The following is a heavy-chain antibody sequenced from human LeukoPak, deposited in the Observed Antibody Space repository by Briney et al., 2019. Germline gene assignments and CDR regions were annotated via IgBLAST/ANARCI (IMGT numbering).Heavy chain of an antibody. V-gene: IGHV4-59*13. Sequence: PSETLSLTCTISGGSISSNYWSWIRQPPGKGLEWIGYCHYSGNTNYNPSLKSRATISVDMSKNQFSLTLNSVTAADTAVYYCARSASSTSLSAFDIWGQGTRVTASS. J-gene: IGHJ3*02. CDR1: GGSISSNY. CDR3: ARSASSTSLSAFDI. D-gene: IGHD2/OR15-2a*01. CDR2: CHYSGNT.